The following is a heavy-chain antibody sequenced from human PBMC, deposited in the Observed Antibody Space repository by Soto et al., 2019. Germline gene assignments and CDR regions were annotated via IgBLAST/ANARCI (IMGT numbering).Heavy chain of an antibody. Sequence: GESLKISCKGSGYSFTSYWIGWVRQMPGKGLEWMGIIYPGDSDTRYSPSFQGQVTISADKSISPAYLQWSSLKASDTAMYYCAIFRELRVDRPTTVTTYDAFDIWGQGTMVTVSS. CDR3: AIFRELRVDRPTTVTTYDAFDI. V-gene: IGHV5-51*01. CDR1: GYSFTSYW. CDR2: IYPGDSDT. J-gene: IGHJ3*02. D-gene: IGHD4-17*01.